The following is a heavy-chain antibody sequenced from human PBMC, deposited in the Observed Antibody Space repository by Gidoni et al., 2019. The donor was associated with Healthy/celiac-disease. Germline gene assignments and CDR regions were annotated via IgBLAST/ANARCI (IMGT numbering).Heavy chain of an antibody. CDR2: IYPGDSDT. J-gene: IGHJ3*02. Sequence: EVQLVQSRAQVKTPGESLQISCKGSGCSFTSYWIGWVRQMPGKGLEWMGIIYPGDSDTRYSPSFQGQVTISADKSISTAYLQWSSLKASDTAMYYCARATLEDDAFDIWGQGTMVTVSS. CDR1: GCSFTSYW. V-gene: IGHV5-51*01. CDR3: ARATLEDDAFDI. D-gene: IGHD1-1*01.